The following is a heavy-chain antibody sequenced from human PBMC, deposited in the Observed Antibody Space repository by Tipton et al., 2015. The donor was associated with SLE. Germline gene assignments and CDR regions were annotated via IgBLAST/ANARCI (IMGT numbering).Heavy chain of an antibody. CDR1: GGSFSGYY. CDR2: INHSGST. Sequence: LRLSCAVYGGSFSGYYWSWIRQPPGKGLEWIGEINHSGSTNYNPSLKSRVTISVDTSKNQFSLKLSSVTAADTAVYYCAREPVYYYMDVWGKGTTVTVSS. CDR3: AREPVYYYMDV. V-gene: IGHV4-34*01. J-gene: IGHJ6*03.